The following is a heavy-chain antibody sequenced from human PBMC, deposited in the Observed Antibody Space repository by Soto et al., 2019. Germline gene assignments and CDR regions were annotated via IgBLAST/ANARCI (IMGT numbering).Heavy chain of an antibody. CDR3: ARRYCSSTSCYRGWFDP. V-gene: IGHV1-69*01. CDR1: GGTFSSYA. CDR2: IIPIFGTA. J-gene: IGHJ5*02. D-gene: IGHD2-2*01. Sequence: QVQLVQSGAEVKKPGSSVKVSCKASGGTFSSYAITWVRQAPGQGLEWMGGIIPIFGTANYARKFQGRVTITADESTSTAYMELSSLRSEDTAVYYCARRYCSSTSCYRGWFDPWGQGTLVTVSS.